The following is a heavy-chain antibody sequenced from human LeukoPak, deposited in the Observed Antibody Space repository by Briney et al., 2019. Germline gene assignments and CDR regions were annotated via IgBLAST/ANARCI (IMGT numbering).Heavy chain of an antibody. D-gene: IGHD6-13*01. CDR2: IRSKANNYAT. Sequence: GGSLRLSCAASGFTFSGSDMHWVRQASGKGLEWVGRIRSKANNYATAYAASMKDRFIISRDDSKNMAYLQMNSLRAEDTALYYCAKDIAGTFDYWGQGTLVTVSS. CDR1: GFTFSGSD. V-gene: IGHV3-73*01. CDR3: AKDIAGTFDY. J-gene: IGHJ4*02.